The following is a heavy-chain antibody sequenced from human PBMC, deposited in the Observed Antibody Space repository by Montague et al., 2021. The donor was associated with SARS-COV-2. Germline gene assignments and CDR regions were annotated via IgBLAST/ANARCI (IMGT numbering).Heavy chain of an antibody. CDR2: IYYSGSA. CDR1: GGSISTYY. J-gene: IGHJ4*02. V-gene: IGHV4-59*08. CDR3: AQLRTFYFDC. D-gene: IGHD5-24*01. Sequence: SETLSLTCTVSGGSISTYYWSWIRQPPGKGLEWIGYIYYSGSANYNPSLKSRVTISVDTSKNQFSLKLSSVTAADTAVYYCAQLRTFYFDCWGQGTLVTVSS.